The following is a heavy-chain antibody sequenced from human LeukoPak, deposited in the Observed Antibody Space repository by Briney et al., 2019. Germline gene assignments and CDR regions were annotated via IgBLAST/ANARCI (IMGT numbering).Heavy chain of an antibody. V-gene: IGHV1-18*01. Sequence: ASVKVSCKASGYTFTSYGISWVRQAPGQGLEWMGWISAYNGNTNYAQKLQGRDTMTTDTSTSTAYMELRSLRSDDTAVYYCASSSGSYYVPDAFDIWGQGTMVTVSS. CDR1: GYTFTSYG. J-gene: IGHJ3*02. CDR2: ISAYNGNT. D-gene: IGHD1-26*01. CDR3: ASSSGSYYVPDAFDI.